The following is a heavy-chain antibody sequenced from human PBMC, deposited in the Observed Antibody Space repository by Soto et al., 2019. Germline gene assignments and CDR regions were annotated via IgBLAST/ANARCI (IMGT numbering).Heavy chain of an antibody. Sequence: ASVKVSCKASGDTFSSYAISWVRQAPGQGLEWMGGIIPIFGTANYAQKFQGRVTITADESTSTAYMELSSLRSEDTAVYYCAREDTAMVQAYYFDYWGQGTLVTVSS. CDR3: AREDTAMVQAYYFDY. D-gene: IGHD5-18*01. CDR1: GDTFSSYA. CDR2: IIPIFGTA. J-gene: IGHJ4*02. V-gene: IGHV1-69*13.